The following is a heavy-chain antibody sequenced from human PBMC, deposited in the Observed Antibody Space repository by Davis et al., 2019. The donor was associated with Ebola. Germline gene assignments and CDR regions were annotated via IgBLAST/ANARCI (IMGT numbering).Heavy chain of an antibody. CDR1: GGSISRYE. Sequence: PSETLSLTCTVSGGSISRYEWSCIRKPPGKGLEWIRHIYYSGSTNYDPSLKSRVTISVDTSKKQFSLKLSSVTAADTAVYYCARAFLWWLALDYWGQGALVTVSS. CDR3: ARAFLWWLALDY. V-gene: IGHV4-59*01. J-gene: IGHJ4*02. D-gene: IGHD4/OR15-4a*01. CDR2: IYYSGST.